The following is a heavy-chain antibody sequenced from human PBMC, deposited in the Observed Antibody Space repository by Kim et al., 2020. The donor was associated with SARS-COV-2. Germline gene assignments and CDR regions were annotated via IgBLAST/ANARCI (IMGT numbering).Heavy chain of an antibody. CDR1: GFSFSPYG. CDR3: ARNTGNGLCPGDN. Sequence: GGSLRLSCVASGFSFSPYGMHWVRQAPGKGLEWVALIRSDAISRYYIDSVKGRFTISRDNSKNTVSLQMNSLRAEDTAVYYCARNTGNGLCPGDNWGQGT. D-gene: IGHD4-4*01. V-gene: IGHV3-33*01. J-gene: IGHJ4*03. CDR2: IRSDAISR.